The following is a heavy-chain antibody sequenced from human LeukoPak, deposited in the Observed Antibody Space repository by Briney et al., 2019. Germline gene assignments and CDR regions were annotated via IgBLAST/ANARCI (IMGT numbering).Heavy chain of an antibody. CDR3: AGNRYDILTGLAFDI. D-gene: IGHD3-9*01. V-gene: IGHV3-48*03. J-gene: IGHJ3*02. CDR1: GFTFSSYE. CDR2: ISSSGSTI. Sequence: GGSLRLSCAAPGFTFSSYEMNWVRQAPGKGLEWDSYISSSGSTIYYADSVKGRFTISRDNAKNSLYLQMNSLRAEDTAVYYCAGNRYDILTGLAFDIWGQGTMVTVSS.